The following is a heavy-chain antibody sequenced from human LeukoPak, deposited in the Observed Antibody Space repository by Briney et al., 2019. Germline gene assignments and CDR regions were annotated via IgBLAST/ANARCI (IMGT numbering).Heavy chain of an antibody. V-gene: IGHV1-2*02. J-gene: IGHJ4*02. CDR1: GYTFTSYY. D-gene: IGHD3-10*01. Sequence: ASVKVSCKASGYTFTSYYMHWVRQAPGQGLEWMGWINPDSGGTNFAQKFQGKLTMTRDTSISTAYMELSRLRSDDTAVYYCAREYGSGSYEPFGYWGQGTLVTVSS. CDR3: AREYGSGSYEPFGY. CDR2: INPDSGGT.